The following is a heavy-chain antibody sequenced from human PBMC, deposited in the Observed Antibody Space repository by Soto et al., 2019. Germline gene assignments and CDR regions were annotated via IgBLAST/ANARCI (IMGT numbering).Heavy chain of an antibody. CDR3: AGAAAYYYYGMDV. J-gene: IGHJ6*02. Sequence: SETLSLTCTVSGGSISSGDYYWSWIRQPPGKGLEWIGYIYYSGSTYYNPSLKSRVTISVDTSKNQFSLKLSSVTAADTAVYYCAGAAAYYYYGMDVWGQGTTVTVS. CDR2: IYYSGST. CDR1: GGSISSGDYY. V-gene: IGHV4-30-4*01.